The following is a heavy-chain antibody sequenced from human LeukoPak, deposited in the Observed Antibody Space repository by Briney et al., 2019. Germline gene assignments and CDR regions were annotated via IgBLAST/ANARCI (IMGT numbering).Heavy chain of an antibody. J-gene: IGHJ4*02. CDR3: ARDISSGGYSYGKVRSRTWGFDY. D-gene: IGHD5-18*01. Sequence: GGSLRLSCAASGFTFSSYWMSWVRQAPGKGLEWVANIKQDGSEKYYVDSVKGRFTISRDNAKNSLYLQMNSLRAEDTAVYYCARDISSGGYSYGKVRSRTWGFDYWGQGTLVTVSS. V-gene: IGHV3-7*01. CDR2: IKQDGSEK. CDR1: GFTFSSYW.